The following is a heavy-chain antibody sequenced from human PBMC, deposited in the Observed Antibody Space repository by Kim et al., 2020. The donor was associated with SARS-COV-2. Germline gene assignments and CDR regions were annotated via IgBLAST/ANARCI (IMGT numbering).Heavy chain of an antibody. CDR2: ITWNNNTI. J-gene: IGHJ4*02. Sequence: GGSLRLSCAASGFTFDDYAMHWVRQAPGKGLQWVSGITWNNNTIGYADSVKGRFTISRDNAQHSPYLEMNRLRAEDTAFYYCARGRPFDYWGQGTLVTVSS. D-gene: IGHD3-10*01. V-gene: IGHV3-9*01. CDR3: ARGRPFDY. CDR1: GFTFDDYA.